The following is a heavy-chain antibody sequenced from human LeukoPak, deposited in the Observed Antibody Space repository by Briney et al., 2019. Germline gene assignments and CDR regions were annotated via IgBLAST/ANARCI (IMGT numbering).Heavy chain of an antibody. V-gene: IGHV3-23*01. J-gene: IGHJ4*02. CDR1: GFTFSIYA. Sequence: GGSLRLSCAASGFTFSIYAMSWVRQAQGKGLEWVSAISGSGSSIYYADSVKGRFTISRDNSKNTLYLQMNSLRAEDTAVYYCAKSNWNYEDYWGQGTLVTVSS. CDR3: AKSNWNYEDY. D-gene: IGHD1-7*01. CDR2: ISGSGSSI.